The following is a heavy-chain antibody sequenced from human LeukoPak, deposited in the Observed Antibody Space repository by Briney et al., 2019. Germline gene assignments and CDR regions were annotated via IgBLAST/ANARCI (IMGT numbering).Heavy chain of an antibody. V-gene: IGHV3-23*01. D-gene: IGHD3-3*01. CDR2: ISGSGGST. Sequence: GGSLRLSCAASGFTFSDYWMSWVRQAPGKGLEWVSAISGSGGSTYYADPVKGRFTISRDNSKNTLYLQMNSLRAEDTAVYYCARSGYYDFWSGYYTAPRDYYYGMDVWGQGTTVTVSS. J-gene: IGHJ6*02. CDR3: ARSGYYDFWSGYYTAPRDYYYGMDV. CDR1: GFTFSDYW.